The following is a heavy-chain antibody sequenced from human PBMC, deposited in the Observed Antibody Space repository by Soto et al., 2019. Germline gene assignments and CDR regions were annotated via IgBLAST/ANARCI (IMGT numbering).Heavy chain of an antibody. CDR1: GFTFDDYA. CDR3: AKGTDRGYSFGYDF. CDR2: ISWNSGTI. J-gene: IGHJ4*02. V-gene: IGHV3-9*01. Sequence: VQLVESGGGLVQPGRSLRLSCAASGFTFDDYAMSWARQAPGKGLEWVSGISWNSGTIGYADSVKGRFTISRDNAKNSLYLQMNSLRPEDTALYFSAKGTDRGYSFGYDFWGQGTLVTVSS. D-gene: IGHD5-18*01.